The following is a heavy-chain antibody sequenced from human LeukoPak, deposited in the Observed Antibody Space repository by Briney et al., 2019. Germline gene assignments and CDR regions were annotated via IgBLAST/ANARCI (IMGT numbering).Heavy chain of an antibody. Sequence: SKTLSLTCTVSGGSISSSSYYWGWIRQPPGKGLEWFGSIYYSGSTYSNPSLKSRVTISVDTSKHQFSLKLSSVTAADTAVYYCARDPHYYYDSSGYRGGWGQGTLVTVSS. CDR1: GGSISSSSYY. J-gene: IGHJ4*02. V-gene: IGHV4-39*07. CDR2: IYYSGST. CDR3: ARDPHYYYDSSGYRGG. D-gene: IGHD3-22*01.